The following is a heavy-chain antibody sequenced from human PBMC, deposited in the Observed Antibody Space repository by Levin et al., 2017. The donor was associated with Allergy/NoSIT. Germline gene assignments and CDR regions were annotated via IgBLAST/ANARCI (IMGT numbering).Heavy chain of an antibody. CDR1: GFTFSTYG. J-gene: IGHJ4*02. D-gene: IGHD2-21*01. Sequence: GGSLRLSCAASGFTFSTYGMNWVRQAPGKGLEWVSAISDGGATYYADSVKGRVTISRDNSKNTLYLQLNSLRADDTAVYYCAKPLVGITRGFDYWGPGTLLTVSS. CDR3: AKPLVGITRGFDY. V-gene: IGHV3-23*01. CDR2: ISDGGAT.